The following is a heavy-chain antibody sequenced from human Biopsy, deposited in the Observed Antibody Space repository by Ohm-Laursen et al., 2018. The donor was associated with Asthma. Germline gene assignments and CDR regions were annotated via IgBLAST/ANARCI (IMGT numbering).Heavy chain of an antibody. D-gene: IGHD1-26*01. CDR2: ISYDGSNK. V-gene: IGHV3-30*18. CDR1: GFTFSSYG. J-gene: IGHJ4*02. Sequence: SLRLSCATSGFTFSSYGMHWVRQAPGKGLEWVAVISYDGSNKYYADSVKGRFTISRDNSKNTLYLQMNSLRAEDTAVYYCSKDVGWELPQYSFDYWGQGTLVTVSS. CDR3: SKDVGWELPQYSFDY.